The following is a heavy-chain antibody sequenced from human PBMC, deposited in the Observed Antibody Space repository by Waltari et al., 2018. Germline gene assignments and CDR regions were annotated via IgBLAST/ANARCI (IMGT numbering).Heavy chain of an antibody. CDR3: ARSSAGMPRWLGDY. CDR1: GDSISRSNYS. D-gene: IGHD5-12*01. Sequence: QLQLQESGPGLVKPSETLSLSCSVSGDSISRSNYSWGWIRQPPGKGLEWIASVYYSGTTYYNPSLKSRVTISADTSRNQFYLRLTSVTATDTAVYYCARSSAGMPRWLGDYWGQGILVTVSS. V-gene: IGHV4-39*01. CDR2: VYYSGTT. J-gene: IGHJ4*02.